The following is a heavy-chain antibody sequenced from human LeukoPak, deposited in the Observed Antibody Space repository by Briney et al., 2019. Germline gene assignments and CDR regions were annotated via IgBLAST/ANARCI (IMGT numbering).Heavy chain of an antibody. CDR1: GFTFSSYG. Sequence: PGGSLRLSCAASGFTFSSYGMHWVRQAPGKGLEWVAVISYDGSNKYYADSVKGRFTISRDNSKNTLYLQMNGLRAEDTAVYYCAKVLNYWGQGTLVTVSS. CDR2: ISYDGSNK. CDR3: AKVLNY. J-gene: IGHJ4*02. V-gene: IGHV3-30*18.